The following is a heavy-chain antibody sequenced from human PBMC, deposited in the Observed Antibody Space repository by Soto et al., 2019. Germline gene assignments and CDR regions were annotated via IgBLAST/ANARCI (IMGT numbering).Heavy chain of an antibody. V-gene: IGHV4-59*01. CDR2: IYYNGSP. J-gene: IGHJ5*02. D-gene: IGHD2-15*01. Sequence: QVQLQESGPGLVKPSETLSLTCTVSGASISSYSWSWIRQPPGKGLEWIGYIYYNGSPNYNPSLNSRAPISSDTSKNQFSRKLSSVTAADTAVYYCARDSEYCSGGSCSASGWFDAWGQGTLVTVSS. CDR1: GASISSYS. CDR3: ARDSEYCSGGSCSASGWFDA.